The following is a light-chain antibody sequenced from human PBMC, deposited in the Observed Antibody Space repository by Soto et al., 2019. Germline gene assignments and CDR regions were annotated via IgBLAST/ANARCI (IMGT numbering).Light chain of an antibody. J-gene: IGKJ2*01. CDR1: QSINNNY. Sequence: EIVLTQSPGTLSLSPGERVTLSCRASQSINNNYLAWYQHKPGQAHRLIVYGASARATGIPDRFSGSGSGTDFTLTISRLEPEDFAVYYCQQYSSLYTFGQGTKLEIK. CDR2: GAS. V-gene: IGKV3-20*01. CDR3: QQYSSLYT.